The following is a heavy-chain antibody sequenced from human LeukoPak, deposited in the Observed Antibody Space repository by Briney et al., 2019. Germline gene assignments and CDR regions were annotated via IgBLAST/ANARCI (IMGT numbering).Heavy chain of an antibody. J-gene: IGHJ4*02. CDR1: GYTFTGYY. Sequence: ASVKVSCKASGYTFTGYYMHWVRQGPGQGLEWMGWINPNSGGTNYAQKFQGRVTMTRDTSISTAYMELSRLRSDDTAVYYCARETGLILGFDYWGQGTLVTVSS. CDR3: ARETGLILGFDY. D-gene: IGHD3/OR15-3a*01. V-gene: IGHV1-2*02. CDR2: INPNSGGT.